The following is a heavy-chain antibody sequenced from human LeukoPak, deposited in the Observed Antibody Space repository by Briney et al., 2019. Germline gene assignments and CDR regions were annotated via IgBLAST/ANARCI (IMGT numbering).Heavy chain of an antibody. CDR2: ISSSGSTI. D-gene: IGHD2-8*01. V-gene: IGHV3-48*03. Sequence: GGSLRLSCAASGFTFSSYEMNWVRQAPGKGLEWVSYISSSGSTIYYADSVKGRFTISRDNAKNSLYLQVNSLRAEDTAVYYCARGNYCTNGVCFGLDYWGQGTLVTVSS. CDR3: ARGNYCTNGVCFGLDY. CDR1: GFTFSSYE. J-gene: IGHJ4*02.